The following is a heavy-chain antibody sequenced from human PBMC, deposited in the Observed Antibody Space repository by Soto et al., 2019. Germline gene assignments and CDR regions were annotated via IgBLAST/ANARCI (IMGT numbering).Heavy chain of an antibody. Sequence: EVQLVESGGGLVQPGRSLRLSCAASGFTFDDYAMHWVRQAPGKGLEWVSGISWNSGSIGYEDSVKGRFTISRDNAKNSLYLQMNSLRAEDTALYYCAKDMGCSSTSCYIYHYYYYGMDVWGQGITVTVSS. CDR1: GFTFDDYA. J-gene: IGHJ6*02. V-gene: IGHV3-9*01. CDR3: AKDMGCSSTSCYIYHYYYYGMDV. CDR2: ISWNSGSI. D-gene: IGHD2-2*01.